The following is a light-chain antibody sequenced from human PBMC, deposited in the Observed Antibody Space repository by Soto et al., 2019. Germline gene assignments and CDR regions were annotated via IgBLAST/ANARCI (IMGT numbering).Light chain of an antibody. J-gene: IGLJ3*02. CDR1: SSNIGSNP. CDR2: RNN. CDR3: ATWYDSLYGPV. Sequence: QSVLTQPASASGTPGQRVTISCSGSSSNIGSNPVQWYQHLPGTAPKLLIYRNNKRPSGVSDRFSGSTSGTSASLAISGLQSDDETDYHCATWYDSLYGPVFGGRTKLTVL. V-gene: IGLV1-44*01.